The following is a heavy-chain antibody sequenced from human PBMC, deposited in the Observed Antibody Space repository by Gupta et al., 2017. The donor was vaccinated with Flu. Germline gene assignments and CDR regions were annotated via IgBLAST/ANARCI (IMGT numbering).Heavy chain of an antibody. D-gene: IGHD3-22*01. J-gene: IGHJ4*02. CDR2: ISYDGSNK. Sequence: QVQLVESGGGVVQPGRSLRPSCAASGFTFSSYGMHWVRQAPGKGLEWVAVISYDGSNKYYADSVKGRFTISRDNSKNTLYLQMNSLRAEDTAVYYCAKDGDYDSSGYYWFDYWGQGTLVTVSS. CDR1: GFTFSSYG. CDR3: AKDGDYDSSGYYWFDY. V-gene: IGHV3-30*18.